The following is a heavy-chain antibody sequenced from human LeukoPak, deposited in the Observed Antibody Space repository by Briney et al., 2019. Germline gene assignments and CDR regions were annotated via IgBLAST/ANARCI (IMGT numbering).Heavy chain of an antibody. D-gene: IGHD3-22*01. V-gene: IGHV3-23*01. CDR3: SKDRDYYDSSGYSFDAFDI. CDR2: ISGSGGST. J-gene: IGHJ3*02. Sequence: PGESLRLSCAASGFTFSSVAMSWVRQAPGKGLEWVSAISGSGGSTYYADSVKGRFTISRDNSKNTLYLQMNSLRAEDTAVYYWSKDRDYYDSSGYSFDAFDIWGQGTMVTVHS. CDR1: GFTFSSVA.